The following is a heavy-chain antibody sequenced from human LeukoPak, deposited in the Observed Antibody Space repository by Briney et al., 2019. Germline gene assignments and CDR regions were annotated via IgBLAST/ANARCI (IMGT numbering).Heavy chain of an antibody. CDR2: IGSDGTRK. Sequence: GGSLRLSCAASGFTFSDYYMTWIRQAPGKGLVHVSRIGSDGTRKSYAASVKGRFAISRDNAKNTMYLQMNSLRAEDTAVYYCVRGGHKLNIETSRYYYGLDVWGQGTPVIVSS. J-gene: IGHJ6*02. D-gene: IGHD2/OR15-2a*01. CDR1: GFTFSDYY. V-gene: IGHV3-74*03. CDR3: VRGGHKLNIETSRYYYGLDV.